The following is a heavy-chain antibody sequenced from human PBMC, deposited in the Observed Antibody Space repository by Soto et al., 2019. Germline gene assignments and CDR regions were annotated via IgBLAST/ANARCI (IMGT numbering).Heavy chain of an antibody. V-gene: IGHV3-30*18. D-gene: IGHD6-13*01. CDR1: GFTFSSYG. CDR3: AKDQNSWYLHYGMDV. Sequence: GGSLRLSCAASGFTFSSYGMHWVRQAPGKGLEWVAVISYDGSNKYYADSVKGRFTISRDNSKNTLYLQMNSLRAEDTAVYYCAKDQNSWYLHYGMDVWGQGTTVTVSS. J-gene: IGHJ6*02. CDR2: ISYDGSNK.